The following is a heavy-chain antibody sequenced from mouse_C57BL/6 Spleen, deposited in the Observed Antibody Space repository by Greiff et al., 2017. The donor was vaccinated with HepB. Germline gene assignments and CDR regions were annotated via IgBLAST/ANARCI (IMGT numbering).Heavy chain of an antibody. J-gene: IGHJ2*01. CDR2: IRSGGSYT. CDR3: ARRGVTDYLDY. Sequence: EVKVEESGGDLVKPGGSLKLSCAASGFTFSSYGMSWVRQTPDTRLEWVATIRSGGSYTYCPDSVKGRFTISRGNAKNTLYLQMSSLKSEDTATYYCARRGVTDYLDYWSQGTTLTVSS. V-gene: IGHV5-6*02. D-gene: IGHD2-12*01. CDR1: GFTFSSYG.